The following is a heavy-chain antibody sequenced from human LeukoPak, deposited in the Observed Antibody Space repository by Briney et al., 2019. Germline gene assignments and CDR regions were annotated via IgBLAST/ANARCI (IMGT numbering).Heavy chain of an antibody. CDR1: GFAFSSSF. J-gene: IGHJ3*02. D-gene: IGHD2-21*01. CDR2: FSDIA. V-gene: IGHV3-23*01. Sequence: GGSLRLSCEASGFAFSSSFMSWVRQAPGKGLEWVSTFSDIAYYADSVKGRVTISRDNAKNTLYLQMGSLRAEDTAVYYCAKRLNSFAFDIRGQGTMVTVSS. CDR3: AKRLNSFAFDI.